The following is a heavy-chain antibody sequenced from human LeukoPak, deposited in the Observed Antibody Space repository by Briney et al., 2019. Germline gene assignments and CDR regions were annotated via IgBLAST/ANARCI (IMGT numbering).Heavy chain of an antibody. V-gene: IGHV4-4*07. CDR3: ARGRLDMVVVPAATSYYYYYMDV. CDR1: GGSISSYY. Sequence: SETLSLTCTVSGGSISSYYWSWIRQPAGKGLEWIGRIYTSGSTNYNPSLKSRVTMSVDTSKNQFSLKLSSVTAADTAVYYCARGRLDMVVVPAATSYYYYYMDVWGKGTTVTVSS. D-gene: IGHD2-2*01. CDR2: IYTSGST. J-gene: IGHJ6*03.